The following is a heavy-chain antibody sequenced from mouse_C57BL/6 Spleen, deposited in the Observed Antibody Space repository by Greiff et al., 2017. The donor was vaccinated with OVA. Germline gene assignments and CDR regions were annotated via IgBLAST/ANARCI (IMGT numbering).Heavy chain of an antibody. D-gene: IGHD1-1*01. CDR2: IDPSDSYT. Sequence: QVQLQQPGAELVKPGASVKLSCKASGYTFTSYWMQWVKQRPGQGLEWIGAIDPSDSYTNYNQKFKGKATLTVDTSSSTAYMQLSSLTSEDSAVYYCANYGSSYEFDYWGQGTTLTVSS. CDR3: ANYGSSYEFDY. J-gene: IGHJ2*01. V-gene: IGHV1-50*01. CDR1: GYTFTSYW.